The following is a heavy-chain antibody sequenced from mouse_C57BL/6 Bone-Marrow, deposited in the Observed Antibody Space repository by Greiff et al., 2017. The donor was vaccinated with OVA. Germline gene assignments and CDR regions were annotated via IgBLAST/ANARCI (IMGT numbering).Heavy chain of an antibody. J-gene: IGHJ1*03. CDR2: SRNKANDYTT. CDR1: GFTFSDFY. Sequence: EVKVVESGGGLVQSGRSLRLSCATSGFTFSDFYMEWVRQAPGKGLEWIAASRNKANDYTTEYSASVKGRFIVSRDTSQSILYLQMSALRAEDTAIYYCARAYYGSPYWYFDVWGTGTTVTVSS. CDR3: ARAYYGSPYWYFDV. V-gene: IGHV7-1*01. D-gene: IGHD1-1*01.